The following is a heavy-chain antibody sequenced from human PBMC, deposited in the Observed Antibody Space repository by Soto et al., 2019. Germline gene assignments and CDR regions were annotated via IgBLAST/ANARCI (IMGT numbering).Heavy chain of an antibody. Sequence: SETLSLTCAVSGGSISSGGYSWSWIRQPPGKGLEWIGYIYHSGSTYYNPSLKSRVTISVDRSKNQFSLKLSSVTAADTAVYYCARGGMVIIPTATAFDYWGQGTLVTVSS. J-gene: IGHJ4*02. CDR3: ARGGMVIIPTATAFDY. CDR2: IYHSGST. CDR1: GGSISSGGYS. D-gene: IGHD2-2*01. V-gene: IGHV4-30-2*01.